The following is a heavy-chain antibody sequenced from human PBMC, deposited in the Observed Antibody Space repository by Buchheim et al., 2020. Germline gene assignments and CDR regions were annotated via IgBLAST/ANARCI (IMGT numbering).Heavy chain of an antibody. CDR3: ARARWGGTGPDY. D-gene: IGHD1-1*01. V-gene: IGHV3-11*04. CDR1: GFTFSDYY. J-gene: IGHJ4*02. CDR2: ISATAFHK. Sequence: QEQLVESGGGLVKPGGSLRLSCAASGFTFSDYYMTWVRQAPGKGLEWVSYISATAFHKYYSDSVKGRFTVSRDNAENSLFLQMDSLRVEDTAVYYCARARWGGTGPDYWGQGTL.